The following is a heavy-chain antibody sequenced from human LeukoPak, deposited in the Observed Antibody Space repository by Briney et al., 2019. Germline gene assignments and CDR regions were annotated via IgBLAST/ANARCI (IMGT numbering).Heavy chain of an antibody. Sequence: GGSLRLSCAASGFTVSSNYMSWVRQAPGKGLEWVSVIYSGGSTYYADSVKGRFTISRDNSKNTLYLQTNSLRAEDTAVYYCARDPTTKYGMDVWGQGTTVAVSS. CDR1: GFTVSSNY. V-gene: IGHV3-66*02. CDR3: ARDPTTKYGMDV. J-gene: IGHJ6*02. D-gene: IGHD1-7*01. CDR2: IYSGGST.